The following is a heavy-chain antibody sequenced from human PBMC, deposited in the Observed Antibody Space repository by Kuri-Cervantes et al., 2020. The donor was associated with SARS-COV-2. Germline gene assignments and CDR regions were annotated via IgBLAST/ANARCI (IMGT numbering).Heavy chain of an antibody. D-gene: IGHD2-2*01. V-gene: IGHV1-18*01. J-gene: IGHJ3*02. CDR2: ISAYNGNT. CDR1: GYTFTSYG. CDR3: ARDGIDIVVGNDAFDI. Sequence: ASVKVSCKASGYTFTSYGISWVRQAPGQGLEWMGWISAYNGNTNYAQKLQGRVTMTTDTSTSTAYMELRSLRSDDTAVCYCARDGIDIVVGNDAFDIWGQGTMVTVSS.